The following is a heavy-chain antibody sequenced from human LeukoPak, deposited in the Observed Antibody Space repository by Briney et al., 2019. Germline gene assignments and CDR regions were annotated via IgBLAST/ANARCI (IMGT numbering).Heavy chain of an antibody. Sequence: PSDPLSLSCSFSGGSISCYYCSWIRQPPGRGVEMGGYIYYSGSTNYNPSLKSRVTISVDTSKNQFSLKLSSVTAADTAVYYCARDRKDYYMDVWGKGTTVTVSS. CDR2: IYYSGST. CDR3: ARDRKDYYMDV. J-gene: IGHJ6*03. CDR1: GGSISCYY. V-gene: IGHV4-59*01.